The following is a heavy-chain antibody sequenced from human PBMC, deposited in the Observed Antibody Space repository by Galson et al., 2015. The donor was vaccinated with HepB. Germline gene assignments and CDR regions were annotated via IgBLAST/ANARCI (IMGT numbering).Heavy chain of an antibody. D-gene: IGHD2-2*01. CDR2: ISYDGSNK. V-gene: IGHV3-30*14. CDR1: GFTFSSYA. J-gene: IGHJ6*02. Sequence: SLRLSCAASGFTFSSYAMHWVRQAPGKGLEWVAVISYDGSNKYYADSVKGRFTISRDNSKNTLYLQMNSLRAEDTAVYYCARDSQQYCSSTSCYYGMDVWGQGTTVTVSS. CDR3: ARDSQQYCSSTSCYYGMDV.